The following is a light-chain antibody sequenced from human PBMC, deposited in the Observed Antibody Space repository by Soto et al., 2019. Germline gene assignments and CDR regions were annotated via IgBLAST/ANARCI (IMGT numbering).Light chain of an antibody. V-gene: IGKV1-39*01. CDR1: QTIDSY. CDR3: QQTRSGIT. Sequence: DIHLTQCPPSLSATVWNRVTITCRASQTIDSYLNWFQQKPGMAPKLLIYAASKLQSGVPSRFRGSGSGTDFTLTIDTLQPDDFASYYCQQTRSGITFGQGTRLEIK. J-gene: IGKJ5*01. CDR2: AAS.